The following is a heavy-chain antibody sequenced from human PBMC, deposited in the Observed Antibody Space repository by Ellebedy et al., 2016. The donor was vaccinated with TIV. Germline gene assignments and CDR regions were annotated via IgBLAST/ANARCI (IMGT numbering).Heavy chain of an antibody. D-gene: IGHD3-10*01. CDR1: GGSISSYY. Sequence: MPSETLSLTCTVSGGSISSYYWNWIRQPAGKGLEWIGRIYTSGNTNYNPSLKSRATLSLETSKNQFSLKLKSVTAADTAVYYCARRFASGLFDPWGQGTLVTVSS. V-gene: IGHV4-4*07. CDR2: IYTSGNT. J-gene: IGHJ5*02. CDR3: ARRFASGLFDP.